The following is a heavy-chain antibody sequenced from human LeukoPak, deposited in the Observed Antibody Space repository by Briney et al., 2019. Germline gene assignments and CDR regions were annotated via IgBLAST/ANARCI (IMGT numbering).Heavy chain of an antibody. Sequence: ASVNVSCKVSGHTLTDLSTHWVRQTPGGGGEGMGGLDPEDGETIYAKKFQGRVTMTEDTSTDTAYMELSSLRSEDTAVYSCATGGIYSLLDYWGEGTLVTVSS. J-gene: IGHJ4*02. V-gene: IGHV1-24*01. CDR1: GHTLTDLS. CDR3: ATGGIYSLLDY. D-gene: IGHD1-26*01. CDR2: LDPEDGET.